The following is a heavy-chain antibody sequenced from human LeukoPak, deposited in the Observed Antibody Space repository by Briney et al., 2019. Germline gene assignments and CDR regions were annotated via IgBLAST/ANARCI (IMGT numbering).Heavy chain of an antibody. J-gene: IGHJ4*02. CDR2: ISGSGGST. CDR3: AKDAKYVFFDY. Sequence: GGSLRLSCAATGFTFSSYVMSWVRQAPGKGLEWVSAISGSGGSTYYADSVKGRFTVSRDNSKSTLYLQMNSLRAEDTAVYYCAKDAKYVFFDYWGQGTLVTVSS. V-gene: IGHV3-23*01. D-gene: IGHD4/OR15-4a*01. CDR1: GFTFSSYV.